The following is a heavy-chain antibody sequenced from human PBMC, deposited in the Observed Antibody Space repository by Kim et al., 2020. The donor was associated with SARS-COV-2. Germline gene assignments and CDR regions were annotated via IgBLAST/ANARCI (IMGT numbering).Heavy chain of an antibody. CDR1: GGSITSGGYY. CDR2: IYYTGTA. CDR3: ARDRGYSGYDDDSYGMDD. D-gene: IGHD5-12*01. V-gene: IGHV4-31*03. Sequence: SETLSLTCTVSGGSITSGGYYWSWIRQHPERGLEWIGYIYYTGTAYYTPSLRSRLTISLDKSKNQFSLRLSSVTAADTAVYYCARDRGYSGYDDDSYGMDDWGQGTTVTVSS. J-gene: IGHJ6*02.